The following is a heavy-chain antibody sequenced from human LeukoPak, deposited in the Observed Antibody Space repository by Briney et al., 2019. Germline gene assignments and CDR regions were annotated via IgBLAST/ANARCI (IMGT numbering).Heavy chain of an antibody. V-gene: IGHV1-8*02. CDR1: GYTFTGYY. CDR3: ARGLMAEWSFNY. J-gene: IGHJ4*02. Sequence: VASVKVSCKASGYTFTGYYMHWVRQAPGQGLEWMGWMNPNSGNTGYAQKFQGRVTMTRNTSISTAYMELSSLRSEDTAVYYCARGLMAEWSFNYWGQGTLVTVSS. D-gene: IGHD2-8*01. CDR2: MNPNSGNT.